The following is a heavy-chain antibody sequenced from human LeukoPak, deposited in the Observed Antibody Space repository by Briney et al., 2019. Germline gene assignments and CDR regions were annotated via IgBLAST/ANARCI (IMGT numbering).Heavy chain of an antibody. V-gene: IGHV3-23*01. CDR1: GFTFSSYA. CDR2: ISGSGGGT. CDR3: AKDYESNWYHFDY. D-gene: IGHD6-13*01. J-gene: IGHJ4*02. Sequence: GGSLRLSCAASGFTFSSYAMSWVRQAPGKGLEWVSGISGSGGGTYYADSVKGRFSISRDNSKNTLYLQMNSLRAEDTAVYFCAKDYESNWYHFDYWGQGTLVTVSS.